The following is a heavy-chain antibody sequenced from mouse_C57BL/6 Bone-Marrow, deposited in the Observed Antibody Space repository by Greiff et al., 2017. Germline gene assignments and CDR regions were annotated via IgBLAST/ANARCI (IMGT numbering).Heavy chain of an antibody. J-gene: IGHJ3*01. CDR3: ASRRDDGYWAPFAY. D-gene: IGHD2-3*01. CDR1: GFTFSSYG. V-gene: IGHV5-6*02. CDR2: ISSGGSYT. Sequence: EVKLVESGGDLVKPGGSLKLSCAASGFTFSSYGMSWVRQTPDKRLEWVATISSGGSYTYYPDSVKGRFTISRDNAKNTLYLQMSSLKSEDTAMYDCASRRDDGYWAPFAYWGQGTLVTVSA.